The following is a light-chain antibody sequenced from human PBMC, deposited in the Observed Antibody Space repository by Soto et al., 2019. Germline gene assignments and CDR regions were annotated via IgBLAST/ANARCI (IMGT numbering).Light chain of an antibody. CDR1: QSVSSN. V-gene: IGKV3-15*01. CDR2: GAS. CDR3: QQYNNWSSLT. Sequence: EIVMTQSPATLSVSPGERATLSCRASQSVSSNLAWYQQKPGQAPRLLIYGASTRVTGIPARFSGSGSGTAFTLTISSMQSEDFAVYYGQQYNNWSSLTFGQGTRLEIK. J-gene: IGKJ5*01.